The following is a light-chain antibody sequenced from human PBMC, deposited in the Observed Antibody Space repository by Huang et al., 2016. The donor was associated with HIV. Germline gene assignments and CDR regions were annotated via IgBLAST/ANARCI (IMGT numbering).Light chain of an antibody. Sequence: EIVMTQPPATLSVSPGERVTLSCRASQSISSNLAWYLQKPGHAPRLLIHGASTRATGIPARFSGSGSGTDFTLTINSLQSEDFAVYYCQQYSNWPFTFGGGTKVEIK. CDR2: GAS. J-gene: IGKJ4*01. CDR1: QSISSN. CDR3: QQYSNWPFT. V-gene: IGKV3-15*01.